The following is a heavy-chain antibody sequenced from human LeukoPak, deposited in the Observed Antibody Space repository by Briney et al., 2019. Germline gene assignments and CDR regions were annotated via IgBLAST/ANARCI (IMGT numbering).Heavy chain of an antibody. Sequence: GGSLRLSCAASGFTFSSYAMHWVRQAPGPGLEFVSAISSNGGSTYYANSVKGRFTISRDNSKNTLYPQMGSLRAEDMAVYYCARGCSGGSCYVYWGQGTLVTVSS. V-gene: IGHV3-64*01. J-gene: IGHJ4*02. CDR1: GFTFSSYA. CDR3: ARGCSGGSCYVY. CDR2: ISSNGGST. D-gene: IGHD2-15*01.